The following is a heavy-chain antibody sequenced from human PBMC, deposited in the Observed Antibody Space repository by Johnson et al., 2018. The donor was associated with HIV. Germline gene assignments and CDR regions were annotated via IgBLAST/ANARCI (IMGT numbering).Heavy chain of an antibody. CDR1: GFTFSDYY. CDR2: ISGSGGST. Sequence: VQLVESGGGLVKPGGSLRLSCAASGFTFSDYYMSWVRQAPGKGLEWVSAISGSGGSTYYADSVKGRFTIARDNSKNTLYLQMNSLRAEDTAVYYCAKDSQGLRAFDIWGQGTMVTVSS. CDR3: AKDSQGLRAFDI. J-gene: IGHJ3*02. V-gene: IGHV3-23*04. D-gene: IGHD6-25*01.